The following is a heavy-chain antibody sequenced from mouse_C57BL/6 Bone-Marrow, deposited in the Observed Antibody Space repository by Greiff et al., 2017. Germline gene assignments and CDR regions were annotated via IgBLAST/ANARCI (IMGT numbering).Heavy chain of an antibody. V-gene: IGHV1-63*01. Sequence: QVQLKESGAELVRPGTSVKMSCKASGYTFTNYWIGWAKQSPGHGLEWIGDIYPGGGCTNYNEKFKGKTTRTADKTSSTAYMQFSNLTSEDSAIYYCARWSYYAMDYWGQGTSVTVSS. CDR3: ARWSYYAMDY. CDR2: IYPGGGCT. J-gene: IGHJ4*01. CDR1: GYTFTNYW.